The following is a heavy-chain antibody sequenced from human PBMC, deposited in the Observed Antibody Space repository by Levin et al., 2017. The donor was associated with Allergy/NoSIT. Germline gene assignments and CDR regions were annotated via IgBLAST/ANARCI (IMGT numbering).Heavy chain of an antibody. D-gene: IGHD6-13*01. CDR2: IYYSGST. CDR3: ARDREEQQLVYYYYYMDV. V-gene: IGHV4-59*01. Sequence: SETLSLTCTVSGGSISSYYWSWIRQPPGKGLEWIGYIYYSGSTNYNPSLKSRVTISVDTSKNQFSLKLSSVTAADTAVYYCARDREEQQLVYYYYYMDVWGKGTTVTVSS. J-gene: IGHJ6*03. CDR1: GGSISSYY.